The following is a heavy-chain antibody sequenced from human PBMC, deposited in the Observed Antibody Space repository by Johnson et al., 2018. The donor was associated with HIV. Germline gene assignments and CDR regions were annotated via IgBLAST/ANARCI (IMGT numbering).Heavy chain of an antibody. CDR3: AKESKWESRTPHAFDM. D-gene: IGHD1-26*01. CDR2: IRYDGNSK. CDR1: GFTFSSYW. J-gene: IGHJ3*02. Sequence: QMQLVESGGGLVQPGGSLRLSSAASGFTFSSYWMSWVRQAPGKGLEWVAFIRYDGNSKYYIDSVKGRFTVSRDNSKNTLYLQMKSLRPEDTAVYYCAKESKWESRTPHAFDMWGQGTMVTVSS. V-gene: IGHV3-30*02.